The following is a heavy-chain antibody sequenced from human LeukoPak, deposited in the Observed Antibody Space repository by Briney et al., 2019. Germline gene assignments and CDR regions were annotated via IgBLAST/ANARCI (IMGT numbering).Heavy chain of an antibody. CDR3: ATGWKDGYYYYGMDV. J-gene: IGHJ6*04. V-gene: IGHV1-24*01. CDR2: FDPEDGET. D-gene: IGHD1-1*01. Sequence: ASVKVSCKVSGYTLTELSMHWVRQAPGKGLEWMGGFDPEDGETIYAQKFQGRVTMAEDTSTDTAYMELSSLRSEDTAVYYCATGWKDGYYYYGMDVWGKGTTVTVSS. CDR1: GYTLTELS.